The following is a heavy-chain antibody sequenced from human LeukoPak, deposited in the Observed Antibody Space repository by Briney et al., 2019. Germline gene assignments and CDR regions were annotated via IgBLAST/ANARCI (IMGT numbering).Heavy chain of an antibody. CDR1: GFTVSSNH. J-gene: IGHJ4*02. Sequence: GGSLRLSCAVSGFTVSSNHMSWVRQAPGKGLEWGSYISGSSSTIYYADSVKGRFTISRDNGKNTLYLQMNSLRAEDTAVYYCARGSTYYDSSGQVPFDYWGQGTLVTVSS. CDR2: ISGSSSTI. V-gene: IGHV3-48*01. CDR3: ARGSTYYDSSGQVPFDY. D-gene: IGHD3-22*01.